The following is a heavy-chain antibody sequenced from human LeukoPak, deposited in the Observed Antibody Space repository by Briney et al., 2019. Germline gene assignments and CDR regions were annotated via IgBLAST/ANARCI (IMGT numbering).Heavy chain of an antibody. CDR2: INSDGINT. CDR1: GFTFSNYW. Sequence: GGSLRLSCAASGFTFSNYWMHWVRQAPGKGLVWVSRINSDGINTSYADSVKGRFTISRDNSKSTLYIQMNSLRAEDTAVYYCARAKPKNMVRGLIMRRESRYYFDYWGQGTLVTVSS. D-gene: IGHD3-10*01. V-gene: IGHV3-74*01. CDR3: ARAKPKNMVRGLIMRRESRYYFDY. J-gene: IGHJ4*02.